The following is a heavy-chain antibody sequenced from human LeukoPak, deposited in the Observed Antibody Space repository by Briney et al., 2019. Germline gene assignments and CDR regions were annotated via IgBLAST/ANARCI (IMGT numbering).Heavy chain of an antibody. V-gene: IGHV5-51*01. D-gene: IGHD1-1*01. J-gene: IGHJ3*02. CDR3: ARERPHDAFDI. CDR2: IYPGDSDT. CDR1: GYSFTSYW. Sequence: GESLKISCKGSGYSFTSYWIGWVRQMPGKGLEWMGTIYPGDSDTRYSPSFQGQVTISADKSISTAHLQWSSLKASDTAMYYCARERPHDAFDIWGQGTMVTVSS.